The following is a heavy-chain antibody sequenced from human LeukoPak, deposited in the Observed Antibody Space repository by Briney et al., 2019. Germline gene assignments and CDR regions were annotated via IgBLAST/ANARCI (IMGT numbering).Heavy chain of an antibody. CDR3: AKGPLRGTAAAIDY. CDR2: ISYDGRNI. D-gene: IGHD2-2*01. CDR1: GFTFNNYG. J-gene: IGHJ4*02. V-gene: IGHV3-30*18. Sequence: GGSLRLSCAASGFTFNNYGMHWVRQAPGKGLEWVAVISYDGRNIHYPDSVKGRFTISRDISTDTLWLQMDSLRTEDTAVYYCAKGPLRGTAAAIDYWGQGALVTVSS.